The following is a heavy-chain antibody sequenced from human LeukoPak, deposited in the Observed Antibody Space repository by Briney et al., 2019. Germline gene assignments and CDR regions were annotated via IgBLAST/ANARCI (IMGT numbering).Heavy chain of an antibody. CDR2: IYPGDSDT. D-gene: IGHD1-7*01. CDR3: ARPNYEGSTSAFDI. V-gene: IGHV5-51*01. J-gene: IGHJ3*02. Sequence: GESLKISCRYSGYSFASYWFGWVRHMPGKGLEWIGVIYPGDSDTRYSPSFEGQVTISGDKSTSSAFLQWSSLRASDTAMYYCARPNYEGSTSAFDIWGQGTMVIVSA. CDR1: GYSFASYW.